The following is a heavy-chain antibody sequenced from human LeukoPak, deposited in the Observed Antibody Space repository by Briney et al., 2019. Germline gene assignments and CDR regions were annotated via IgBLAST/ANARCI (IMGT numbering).Heavy chain of an antibody. CDR3: AKEIYGDSTGGRFHH. J-gene: IGHJ1*01. Sequence: GGSLRLSCAASGFTFSSYAMSWVRQAPGKGLEWASVISGRGGSTYYADSVKGRFTISRDNSKNTLYLQMNSLRAEDTAVYYCAKEIYGDSTGGRFHHWGQGTLVIVSS. CDR1: GFTFSSYA. D-gene: IGHD4-17*01. V-gene: IGHV3-23*01. CDR2: ISGRGGST.